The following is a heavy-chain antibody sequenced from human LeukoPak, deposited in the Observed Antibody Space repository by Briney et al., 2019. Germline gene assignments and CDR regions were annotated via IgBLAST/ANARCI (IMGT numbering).Heavy chain of an antibody. CDR3: AKLGESGYCSSTSCANVFDY. CDR2: IRYDGSNK. Sequence: GGSLRLSCAASGFTFSSYGMHWVRQAPGKGLEWVAFIRYDGSNKYYADSVKGRFTISRDNSKNTLYLQMNSLRAEDTAVYYCAKLGESGYCSSTSCANVFDYWGQGTLVTVSS. D-gene: IGHD2-2*03. V-gene: IGHV3-30*02. CDR1: GFTFSSYG. J-gene: IGHJ4*02.